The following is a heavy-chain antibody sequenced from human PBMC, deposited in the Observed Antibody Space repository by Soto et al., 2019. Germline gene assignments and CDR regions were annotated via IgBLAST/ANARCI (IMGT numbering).Heavy chain of an antibody. CDR1: SGSISSSNW. D-gene: IGHD5-12*01. Sequence: QVQLQESGPGLVKPSGTLSLTCAVSSGSISSSNWWSWVRQPPGKGLEWIGEIYHSGSTNYNPSLKSRVTISVDQSKNQFSLKLSSVTAADTAVYYCARDGGRTYSGYAGALDYCGQGTLVTVSS. V-gene: IGHV4-4*02. CDR3: ARDGGRTYSGYAGALDY. J-gene: IGHJ4*02. CDR2: IYHSGST.